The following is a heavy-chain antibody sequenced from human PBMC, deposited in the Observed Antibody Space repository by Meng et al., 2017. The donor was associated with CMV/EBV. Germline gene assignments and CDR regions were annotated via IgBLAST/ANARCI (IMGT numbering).Heavy chain of an antibody. CDR1: GYTFTSYD. D-gene: IGHD3-22*01. CDR3: ARDYYDSSGYFDYYYGMDV. CDR2: ISAYNGNT. Sequence: ASVKVSCKASGYTFTSYDINWVRQATGQGLEWMGWISAYNGNTNYAQKLQGRVTMTTDTSTSTAYMELRSLRSDDTAVYYCARDYYDSSGYFDYYYGMDVWGQGTTVTVSS. J-gene: IGHJ6*02. V-gene: IGHV1-18*01.